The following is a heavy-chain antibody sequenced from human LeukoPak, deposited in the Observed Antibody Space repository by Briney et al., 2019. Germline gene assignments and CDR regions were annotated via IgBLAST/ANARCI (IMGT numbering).Heavy chain of an antibody. V-gene: IGHV3-9*01. J-gene: IGHJ4*02. CDR2: ISWNSGSI. CDR3: AKAGGSGSYYNNNYDY. CDR1: GFTFDDYA. D-gene: IGHD3-10*01. Sequence: GGSLRLSCAASGFTFDDYAMHWVRQAPGKGLEWVSGISWNSGSIGYADSVKGRFTISRDNAKNSLYLQMNSLRAEDTALYYCAKAGGSGSYYNNNYDYWGQGTLATVSS.